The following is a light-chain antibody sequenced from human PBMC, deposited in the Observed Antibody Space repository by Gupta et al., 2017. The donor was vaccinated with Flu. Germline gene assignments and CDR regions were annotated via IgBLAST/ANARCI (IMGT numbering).Light chain of an antibody. J-gene: IGKJ2*01. Sequence: DIQMTQSPSSLSASVGDRVTITCRASQSISSYLNWYQQKPGKAPKLLIYAASSLVSGVPSRFSGRGSGTDFTLTITSLQPEDSATYYCQQSYSTPPTFGQGTKLEI. CDR3: QQSYSTPPT. CDR2: AAS. V-gene: IGKV1-39*01. CDR1: QSISSY.